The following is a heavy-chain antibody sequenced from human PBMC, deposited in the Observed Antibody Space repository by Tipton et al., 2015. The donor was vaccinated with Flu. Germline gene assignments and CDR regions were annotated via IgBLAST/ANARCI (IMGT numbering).Heavy chain of an antibody. D-gene: IGHD6-13*01. CDR2: SYYSGST. CDR1: GGSISSYY. J-gene: IGHJ5*02. Sequence: TLSLTCTVSGGSISSYYWSWIRQPPGKGLGWIGDSYYSGSTNYNPSLKSRVTISVDTSKNQFSLKLSSVTAADTAVYYCARGENDGAASSWFDPWGQGTLVTVSS. CDR3: ARGENDGAASSWFDP. V-gene: IGHV4-59*01.